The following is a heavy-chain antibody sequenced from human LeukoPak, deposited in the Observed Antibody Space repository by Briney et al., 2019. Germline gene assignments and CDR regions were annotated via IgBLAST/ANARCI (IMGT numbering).Heavy chain of an antibody. Sequence: SETLSLTCTVSGGSISSYYWSWIRQPAGEGLEWIGRIYTSGSTNYNPSLKSRVTMSVDTSKNQFSLKLSSVTAADTAVYYCARASRQYGSGSSYYYYYYMDVWGKGTTVTVSS. CDR3: ARASRQYGSGSSYYYYYYMDV. CDR1: GGSISSYY. D-gene: IGHD3-10*01. CDR2: IYTSGST. V-gene: IGHV4-4*07. J-gene: IGHJ6*03.